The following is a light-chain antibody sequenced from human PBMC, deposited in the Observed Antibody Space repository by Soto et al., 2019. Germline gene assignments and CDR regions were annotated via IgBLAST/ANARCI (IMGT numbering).Light chain of an antibody. Sequence: QSALTQPASVSGSPGQSITISCTGSSSNVGAYNDVSWYQQLPGKAPKLIIYEVSNRPSGVPYRFSGSKSGNTASLTISGLQAEDEADYYCSSYTSSRSPYVFGTGTKLTVL. CDR2: EVS. J-gene: IGLJ1*01. V-gene: IGLV2-14*01. CDR3: SSYTSSRSPYV. CDR1: SSNVGAYND.